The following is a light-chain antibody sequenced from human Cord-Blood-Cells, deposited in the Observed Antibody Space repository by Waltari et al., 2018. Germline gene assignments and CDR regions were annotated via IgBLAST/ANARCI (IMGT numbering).Light chain of an antibody. CDR1: SSAAGCFNL. Sequence: QSALTQPASVSGSPGQSITISCTGTSSAAGCFNLASWYQQHPGKAPKHMIYEGSKRPSGVSNRFSGSKSGNTASLTISGLQAEDEADYYCCSYAGSSTWVFGGGTKLTVL. CDR3: CSYAGSSTWV. J-gene: IGLJ3*02. V-gene: IGLV2-23*01. CDR2: EGS.